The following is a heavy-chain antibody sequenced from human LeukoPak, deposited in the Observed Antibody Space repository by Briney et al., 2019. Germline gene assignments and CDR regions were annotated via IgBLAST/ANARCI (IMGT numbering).Heavy chain of an antibody. D-gene: IGHD7-27*01. CDR2: ISSSSSTI. J-gene: IGHJ4*02. Sequence: GGSLRLSCAASGFTFSSYSMNWVRQAPGKGLEWVSYISSSSSTIYYADSVKGRFTISRDNAKNSLYLQMNSLRAEDTAVYYCAKDGGLWVSAHWGDSWGRGTLATVSS. V-gene: IGHV3-48*01. CDR3: AKDGGLWVSAHWGDS. CDR1: GFTFSSYS.